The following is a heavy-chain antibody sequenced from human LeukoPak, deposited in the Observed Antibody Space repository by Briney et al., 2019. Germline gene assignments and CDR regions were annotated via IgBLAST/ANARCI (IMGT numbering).Heavy chain of an antibody. CDR3: ARAINYYDSSGYEAEYFQH. Sequence: SETLSLTCAVSGGSISSSNWWSWVRQPPGKGLEWIGEIYHSGSTNYNPSLKSRVTISVDTSKNQFSLKLSSVTAADTAVYYCARAINYYDSSGYEAEYFQHWGQGTLVTVSS. J-gene: IGHJ1*01. CDR2: IYHSGST. D-gene: IGHD3-22*01. V-gene: IGHV4-4*02. CDR1: GGSISSSNW.